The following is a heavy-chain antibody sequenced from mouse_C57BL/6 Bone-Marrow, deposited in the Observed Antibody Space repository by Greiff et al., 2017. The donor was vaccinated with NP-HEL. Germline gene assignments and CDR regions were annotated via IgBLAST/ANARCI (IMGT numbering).Heavy chain of an antibody. Sequence: QVQLQQPGAELVKPGASVKLSCKASGYTFTSYWMHWVKQRPGQGLEWIGMIHPNSGSTNYNEKFKSKATLTVDKSSSTAYMQLSSLTSEDSAVYYCAREVKDGSSPFDYWGQGTTLTVSS. V-gene: IGHV1-64*01. D-gene: IGHD1-1*01. CDR1: GYTFTSYW. CDR2: IHPNSGST. CDR3: AREVKDGSSPFDY. J-gene: IGHJ2*01.